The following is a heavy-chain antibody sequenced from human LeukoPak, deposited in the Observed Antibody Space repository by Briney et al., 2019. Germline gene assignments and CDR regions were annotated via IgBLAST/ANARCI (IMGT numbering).Heavy chain of an antibody. Sequence: PGGSLRLSCAASGFTVSSNYMSWVCQAPGKGLEWVSVIYSGGSTYYADSVKGRFTISRDTSKNTLYVQMNSLRAEDTAVYYCARGGGSYSYDYWGQGTLVTVSS. V-gene: IGHV3-66*01. CDR2: IYSGGST. CDR1: GFTVSSNY. CDR3: ARGGGSYSYDY. D-gene: IGHD1-26*01. J-gene: IGHJ4*02.